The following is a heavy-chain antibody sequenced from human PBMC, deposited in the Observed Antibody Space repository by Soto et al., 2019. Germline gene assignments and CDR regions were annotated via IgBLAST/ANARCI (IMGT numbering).Heavy chain of an antibody. CDR1: GGSINSYF. CDR3: ATTPKNGVVSPAMFY. CDR2: ILYSGST. D-gene: IGHD2-2*01. V-gene: IGHV4-59*01. Sequence: QVQLQESGPGLVKPSETLSLTCAVSGGSINSYFWSCVRNPPGKGLECIGCILYSGSTSYNPSLESRVTISHDTSQNHVFLNLRSVPAADTAVYYCATTPKNGVVSPAMFYWGRGTLVTVSS. J-gene: IGHJ4*02.